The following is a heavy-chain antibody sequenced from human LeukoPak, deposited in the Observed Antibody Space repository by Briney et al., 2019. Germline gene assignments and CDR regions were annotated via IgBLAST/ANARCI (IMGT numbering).Heavy chain of an antibody. CDR2: IKGDGIST. J-gene: IGHJ4*02. Sequence: GGSLRLSCAASGFTFSSYWMNWVRQAPGQGLVWVSRIKGDGISTNYADSVKGRFTISRDIAKNTLYLQMNSLRAEDTGVYYCAKDHYWSIDYWGRGTLVTVSS. V-gene: IGHV3-74*01. CDR1: GFTFSSYW. CDR3: AKDHYWSIDY. D-gene: IGHD3-3*01.